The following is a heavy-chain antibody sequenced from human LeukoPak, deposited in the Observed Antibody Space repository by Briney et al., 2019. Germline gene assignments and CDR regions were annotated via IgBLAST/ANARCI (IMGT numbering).Heavy chain of an antibody. J-gene: IGHJ4*02. D-gene: IGHD2-2*01. CDR3: ARGLGVVVPAASHDY. CDR2: MNPNSGNT. V-gene: IGHV1-8*02. Sequence: ASVKVSCKTSGYTFTGYYMHWVRQAPGQGLEWMGWMNPNSGNTGYAQKFQGRVTMTRNTSISTAYMELSSLRSEDTAVYYCARGLGVVVPAASHDYWGQGTLVTVSS. CDR1: GYTFTGYY.